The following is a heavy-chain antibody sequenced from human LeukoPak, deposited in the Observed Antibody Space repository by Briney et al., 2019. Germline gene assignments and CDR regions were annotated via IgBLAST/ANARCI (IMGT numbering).Heavy chain of an antibody. CDR1: GGSISSGSYY. CDR2: VYTSGST. D-gene: IGHD3-22*01. V-gene: IGHV4-61*02. CDR3: ARASYSYDINGWVPFDY. Sequence: PSETLSLTCTVSGGSISSGSYYWSWIRQPAGKGLEWIGRVYTSGSTNYNPSLKSRVTISVDTSKNQFSLRLSSVTAADTAVYNCARASYSYDINGWVPFDYWGQGTLVTVSS. J-gene: IGHJ4*02.